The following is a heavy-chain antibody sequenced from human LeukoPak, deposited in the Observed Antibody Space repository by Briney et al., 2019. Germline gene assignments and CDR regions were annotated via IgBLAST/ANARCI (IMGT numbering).Heavy chain of an antibody. V-gene: IGHV4-38-2*02. CDR2: TYHSGST. Sequence: PSETLSLTCTVSGYSISSGYYWGWIRQPPGKGLEWIGSTYHSGSTYYNPSLKSRVTISVDTSKNQFSLKLSSVTAADTAVYYCARVPRSGRYYYYMDVWGKGTTVTVSS. CDR1: GYSISSGYY. J-gene: IGHJ6*03. D-gene: IGHD3-10*01. CDR3: ARVPRSGRYYYYMDV.